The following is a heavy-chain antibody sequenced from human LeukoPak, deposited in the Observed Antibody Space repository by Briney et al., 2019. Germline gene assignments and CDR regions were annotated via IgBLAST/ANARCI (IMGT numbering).Heavy chain of an antibody. CDR1: EFTFSNYA. V-gene: IGHV3-23*01. CDR3: ASGLRDFYYYMDV. CDR2: ISGNGGST. D-gene: IGHD4-17*01. J-gene: IGHJ6*03. Sequence: GGSLRLSCAASEFTFSNYAMNWVRQAPGKGLEWVSAISGNGGSTYYADSVKGRFTISRDNSKNTLYLQMNSLRADDTAMYYYASGLRDFYYYMDVWGKGTTVTVSS.